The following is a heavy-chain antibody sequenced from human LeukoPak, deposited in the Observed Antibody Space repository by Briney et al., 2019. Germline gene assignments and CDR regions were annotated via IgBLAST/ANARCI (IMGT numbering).Heavy chain of an antibody. Sequence: GGSLRLSCAASGFTFSSYEMNWVRQAPGKGLEWVGFIRSKAYGGTTEYAASVKGRFTISRDDSKSIAYLQMNSLKTEDTAVYYCTRVSDYYDSRGYYNYWGQGTLVTVSS. D-gene: IGHD3-22*01. CDR1: GFTFSSYE. CDR2: IRSKAYGGTT. V-gene: IGHV3-49*04. CDR3: TRVSDYYDSRGYYNY. J-gene: IGHJ4*02.